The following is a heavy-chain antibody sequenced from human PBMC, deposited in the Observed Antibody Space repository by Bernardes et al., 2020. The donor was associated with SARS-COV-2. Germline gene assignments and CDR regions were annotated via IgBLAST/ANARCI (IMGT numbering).Heavy chain of an antibody. J-gene: IGHJ6*02. D-gene: IGHD3-10*01. CDR1: GGTFSNYT. CDR2: IIPLLGVA. Sequence: SVKVSCKASGGTFSNYTITWVRQAPGQGLEWMGRIIPLLGVANYAQNFQGRVTITADESTTTVYMELSSLRSEDTAVYYCARDRPPKEYGSGINLEKYTGMDVWGQGTTVTVSS. V-gene: IGHV1-69*04. CDR3: ARDRPPKEYGSGINLEKYTGMDV.